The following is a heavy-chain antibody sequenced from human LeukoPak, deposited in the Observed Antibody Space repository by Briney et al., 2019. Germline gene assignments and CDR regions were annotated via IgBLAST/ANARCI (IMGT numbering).Heavy chain of an antibody. J-gene: IGHJ6*02. CDR1: GYSFTSYW. CDR3: ATTVTHYYYGMDV. CDR2: IYPGDSDT. Sequence: GESLKISCKGSGYSFTSYWIGWVRQMPGKGLEWMGIIYPGDSDTRYSPSFQGQVTISADKSISTAYLQWSSLKASDTAMYYCATTVTHYYYGMDVWGLGTTVTVSS. V-gene: IGHV5-51*01. D-gene: IGHD4-11*01.